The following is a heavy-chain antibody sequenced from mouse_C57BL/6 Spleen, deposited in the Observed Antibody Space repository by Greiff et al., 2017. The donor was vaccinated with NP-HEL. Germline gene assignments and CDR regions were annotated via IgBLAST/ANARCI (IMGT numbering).Heavy chain of an antibody. D-gene: IGHD1-1*01. CDR1: GYAFTNYL. Sequence: VQLQQSGAELVRPGTSVKVSCKASGYAFTNYLIEWVKQRPGQGLEWIGVINPGSGGTNYNEKFKGKATLTADKSSSTAYMQLSSLTSEDSAVYFCARGDTTVVAPEFDYWGQGTTLTVSS. J-gene: IGHJ2*01. V-gene: IGHV1-54*01. CDR2: INPGSGGT. CDR3: ARGDTTVVAPEFDY.